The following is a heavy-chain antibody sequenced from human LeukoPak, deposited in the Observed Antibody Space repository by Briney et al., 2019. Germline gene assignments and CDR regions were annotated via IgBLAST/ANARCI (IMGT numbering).Heavy chain of an antibody. CDR1: GFTFESYA. J-gene: IGHJ4*02. D-gene: IGHD2-2*01. CDR2: ISGSGGST. CDR3: AKMESRVVPAAPFDY. Sequence: PGGSLRLSCAASGFTFESYAMSWVRQAPGKGLEWVSAISGSGGSTYYADSVKGRFTISRDNSKNTLYLQMNSLRAEDTAVYYCAKMESRVVPAAPFDYWGQGTLVTVSS. V-gene: IGHV3-23*01.